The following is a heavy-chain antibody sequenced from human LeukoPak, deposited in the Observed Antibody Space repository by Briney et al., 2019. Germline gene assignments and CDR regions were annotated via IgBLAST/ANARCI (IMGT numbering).Heavy chain of an antibody. Sequence: GGSLRLSCAASGFTFSDYYMSWIRQAPGKGLEWVSYISSSGSTIYYADSVKGRFTISRDNAKNSLYLQMNSLRAEDTAVYYCARYCSSTSCYEHYYYSMDVWGQGTTVTVSS. CDR2: ISSSGSTI. CDR3: ARYCSSTSCYEHYYYSMDV. D-gene: IGHD2-2*01. J-gene: IGHJ6*02. CDR1: GFTFSDYY. V-gene: IGHV3-11*01.